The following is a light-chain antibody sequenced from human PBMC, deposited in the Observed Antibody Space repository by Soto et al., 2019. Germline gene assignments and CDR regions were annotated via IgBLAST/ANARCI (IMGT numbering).Light chain of an antibody. Sequence: QSVLTQPRSVSGSPGQSVTISCTGASSDIGRYNYVSWYQQHPGKAPKLMIYDVTKRPSGVPDRFSGSRSGNTASLTISGLQAEDEADYYCCSYAGTYTVFGGGTQLTVL. CDR3: CSYAGTYTV. CDR2: DVT. V-gene: IGLV2-11*01. J-gene: IGLJ3*02. CDR1: SSDIGRYNY.